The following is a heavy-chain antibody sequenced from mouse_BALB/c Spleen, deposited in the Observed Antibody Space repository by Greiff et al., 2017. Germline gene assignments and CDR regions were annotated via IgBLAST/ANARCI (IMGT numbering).Heavy chain of an antibody. CDR3: ARVYYGYVFAY. V-gene: IGHV5-6-3*01. D-gene: IGHD1-2*01. J-gene: IGHJ3*01. Sequence: EVMLVESGGGLVQPGGSLKLSCAASGFTFSSYGMSWVRQTPDKRLELVATINSNGGSTYYLDSVKGRFTISRDNAKNTLYLQMSSLKSEDTAMYYCARVYYGYVFAYWGQGTLVTVSA. CDR1: GFTFSSYG. CDR2: INSNGGST.